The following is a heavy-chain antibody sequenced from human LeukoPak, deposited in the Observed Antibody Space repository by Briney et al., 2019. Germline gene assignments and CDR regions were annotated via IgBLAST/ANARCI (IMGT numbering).Heavy chain of an antibody. J-gene: IGHJ4*02. CDR1: GGSILSTNW. CDR2: VHLNGAT. CDR3: TRESGAFSPFGF. D-gene: IGHD1-26*01. V-gene: IGHV4-4*02. Sequence: SETLSLPCAVSGGSILSTNWWSWVRQPPGKGLEWIGEVHLNGATNYNPSVEGRVSMSIDKSKNHLSLEVISVTAADTAMYYCTRESGAFSPFGFWGQGTLVTVSS.